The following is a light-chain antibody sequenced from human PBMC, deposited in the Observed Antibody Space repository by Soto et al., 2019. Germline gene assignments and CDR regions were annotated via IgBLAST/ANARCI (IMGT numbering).Light chain of an antibody. CDR1: QSVSSSY. CDR2: GAS. Sequence: EIVLTQSPGTLSLSPGERATLSCRASQSVSSSYLAWYQQKPGQAPRLLIYGASIRATGIPDRFSGSGSGTDFTLTISRLEPEDFAVYYCLQYGSSPLTFGGATTVEIK. V-gene: IGKV3-20*01. J-gene: IGKJ4*01. CDR3: LQYGSSPLT.